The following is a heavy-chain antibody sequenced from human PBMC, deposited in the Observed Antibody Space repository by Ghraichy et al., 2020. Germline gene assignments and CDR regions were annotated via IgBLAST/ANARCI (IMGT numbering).Heavy chain of an antibody. CDR3: ARVSRYCSGGDCYSDGVLDY. CDR1: GDSISSYY. J-gene: IGHJ4*02. CDR2: IYTSGSP. V-gene: IGHV4-4*07. Sequence: GSLRLSCTVSGDSISSYYWSWIRQSAGKGLEWIGRIYTSGSPDYNPSLKSRVTMSVDTSKNQFSLKLSSVTAADTAVYFCARVSRYCSGGDCYSDGVLDYWGQGTLVTVSS. D-gene: IGHD2-15*01.